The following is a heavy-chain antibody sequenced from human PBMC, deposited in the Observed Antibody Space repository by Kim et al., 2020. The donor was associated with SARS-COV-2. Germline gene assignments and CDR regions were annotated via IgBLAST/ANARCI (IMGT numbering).Heavy chain of an antibody. CDR3: AKEPHYYDSRGPLDY. J-gene: IGHJ4*02. CDR1: GFPFDDYA. Sequence: GGSLRLSCAASGFPFDDYAMHWVRQAPGKGLEWVSGISWNSGSIGYADSVKGRFTISRDNAKNSLYLQMNSLRAEDTALYYCAKEPHYYDSRGPLDYWGQGTLVTVSS. V-gene: IGHV3-9*01. D-gene: IGHD3-22*01. CDR2: ISWNSGSI.